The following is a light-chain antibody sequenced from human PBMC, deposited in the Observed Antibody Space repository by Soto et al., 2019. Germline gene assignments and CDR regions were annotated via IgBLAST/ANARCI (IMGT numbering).Light chain of an antibody. CDR1: QSISIW. J-gene: IGKJ1*01. V-gene: IGKV1-5*03. CDR2: KAS. CDR3: QQYSTYTPRT. Sequence: DIQLTQSPSTLSASVGERVTITCRASQSISIWLAWYQQKPGKAPKILIYKASSLESGVPSRFSGSGSGTEFTLTISSLQPDDFATYHCQQYSTYTPRTFGQGTKVDIK.